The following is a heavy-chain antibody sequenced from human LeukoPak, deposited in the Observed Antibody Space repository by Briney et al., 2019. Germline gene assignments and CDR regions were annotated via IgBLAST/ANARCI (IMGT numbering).Heavy chain of an antibody. V-gene: IGHV3-30*02. CDR1: GFTFSSYG. J-gene: IGHJ6*03. D-gene: IGHD4-23*01. Sequence: GGSLRLSCAASGFTFSSYGMHWVRQAPGKGLQWVAFIRNDGSDTYYADSVRGRFTISRDNSKNSLYLQMNSLRPEDTAVFYCARVGTTVVTWDYYYYMDVWGKGTTVTVSS. CDR2: IRNDGSDT. CDR3: ARVGTTVVTWDYYYYMDV.